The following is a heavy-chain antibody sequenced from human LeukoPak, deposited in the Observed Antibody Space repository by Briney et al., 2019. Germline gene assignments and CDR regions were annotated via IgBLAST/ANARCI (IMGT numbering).Heavy chain of an antibody. J-gene: IGHJ4*02. D-gene: IGHD2-8*01. CDR3: VGDPTTNRYQYFEY. CDR2: MDRHTDI. Sequence: GGSLRLSCTASGFTFSNFVVNWVRQAPGKGLEGVSFMDRHTDIYYANSVRGRFTISRDNAKNSVFLQMDRLTVEDTAVYYCVGDPTTNRYQYFEYWGQGALVTVSS. CDR1: GFTFSNFV. V-gene: IGHV3-69-1*01.